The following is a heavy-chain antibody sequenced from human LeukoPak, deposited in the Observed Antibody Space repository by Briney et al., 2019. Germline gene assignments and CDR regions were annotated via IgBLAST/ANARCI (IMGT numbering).Heavy chain of an antibody. CDR3: ASPGIAVAGSRGVDY. CDR1: GFTFSSYS. Sequence: GGSLRLSCAASGFTFSSYSMNWVRQAPGKGLEWVSSISSSSSYIYYADSVKGRFTISRDNAKNSLYLQMNSLRAEDTAVYYCASPGIAVAGSRGVDYWGQGTLVTVSS. CDR2: ISSSSSYI. J-gene: IGHJ4*02. D-gene: IGHD6-19*01. V-gene: IGHV3-21*01.